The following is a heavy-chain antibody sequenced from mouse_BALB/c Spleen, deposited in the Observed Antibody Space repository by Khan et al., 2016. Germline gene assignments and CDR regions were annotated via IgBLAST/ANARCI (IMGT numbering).Heavy chain of an antibody. Sequence: MQLEESGPSLVKPSQTLSLTCSVTGDSITSGYWNWIRKFPGNKLEYMGYISYSGSTYYNPSLKSRISITRDTSKNQYYLQLNSVTTEDTATYXCALDSSGYHYYAMDYWGQGTSVTVSS. CDR3: ALDSSGYHYYAMDY. CDR2: ISYSGST. J-gene: IGHJ4*01. V-gene: IGHV3-8*02. CDR1: GDSITSGY. D-gene: IGHD3-2*01.